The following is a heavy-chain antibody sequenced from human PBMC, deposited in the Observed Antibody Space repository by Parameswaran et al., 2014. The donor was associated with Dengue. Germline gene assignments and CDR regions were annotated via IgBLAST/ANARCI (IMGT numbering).Heavy chain of an antibody. CDR3: ARDSERDGNNLGDY. Sequence: WVRQAPGQGLEWMGNIIPIFGRANYAQKFQDRVTITADESTSTAHMELSSLRYEDTAVYYCARDSERDGNNLGDYWARNPGHRLL. V-gene: IGHV1-69*15. CDR2: IIPIFGRA. J-gene: IGHJ4*01. D-gene: IGHD5-24*01.